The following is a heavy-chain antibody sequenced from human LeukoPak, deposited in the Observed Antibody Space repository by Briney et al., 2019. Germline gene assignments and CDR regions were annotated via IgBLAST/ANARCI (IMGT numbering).Heavy chain of an antibody. V-gene: IGHV3-30*18. Sequence: GGSLRLSCAASGFTFRTYGMHWVRLAPGKGLEWVAVISFDGTYRYYADSVKGRFTISRDNSENTLHLQMNSLRTEDTALYYCAKDWGREFASGSSYLDDWGLGTPVTVSS. J-gene: IGHJ4*02. D-gene: IGHD3-10*01. CDR1: GFTFRTYG. CDR2: ISFDGTYR. CDR3: AKDWGREFASGSSYLDD.